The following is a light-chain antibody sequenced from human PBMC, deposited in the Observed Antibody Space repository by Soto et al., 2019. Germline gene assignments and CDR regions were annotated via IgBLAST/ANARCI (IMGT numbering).Light chain of an antibody. Sequence: EIVMTQSPATLSVSPGERVTLSCRASESLSTYLAWYQQKPGKAPRLLIYGASTKATGIPARFSGSGSATDFTLTISSLQSEDFAVYYCQSYNDWPFTFGQGTKV. CDR1: ESLSTY. CDR3: QSYNDWPFT. CDR2: GAS. V-gene: IGKV3-15*01. J-gene: IGKJ2*01.